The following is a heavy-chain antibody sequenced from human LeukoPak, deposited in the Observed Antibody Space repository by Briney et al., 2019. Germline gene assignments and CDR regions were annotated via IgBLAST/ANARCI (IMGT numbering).Heavy chain of an antibody. J-gene: IGHJ5*02. CDR2: INHSGST. D-gene: IGHD3-10*01. V-gene: IGHV4-34*01. CDR3: AKQYGSGSSNWFDP. CDR1: GGSFSGYY. Sequence: KPSETLSLTCAVYGGSFSGYYWSWIRQPPGKGLEWIGEINHSGSTNYNPSLKSRVIISVDTSKNQFSLKLSSVTAADTAVYYCAKQYGSGSSNWFDPWGQGTLVTVSS.